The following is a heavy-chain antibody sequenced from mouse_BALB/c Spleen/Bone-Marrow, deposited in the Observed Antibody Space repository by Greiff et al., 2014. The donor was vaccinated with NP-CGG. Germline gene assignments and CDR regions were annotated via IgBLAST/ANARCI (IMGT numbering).Heavy chain of an antibody. CDR2: IRNKANGYTA. J-gene: IGHJ1*01. CDR1: GFTFTDYY. Sequence: EVQLVESGGGLVQPGGSLRLSCATSGFTFTDYYMSWVRQPPGKALEWLGFIRNKANGYTAEYSASVKGRFTISRDNSQSILYLQMNTLRAEESATYYCARDRTTATLYWYFDVWGAGTTVTVSS. CDR3: ARDRTTATLYWYFDV. D-gene: IGHD1-2*01. V-gene: IGHV7-3*02.